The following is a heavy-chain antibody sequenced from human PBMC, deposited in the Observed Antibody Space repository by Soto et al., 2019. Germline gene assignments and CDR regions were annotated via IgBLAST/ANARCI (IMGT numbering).Heavy chain of an antibody. CDR3: ATTPYYYGEFDI. V-gene: IGHV5-10-1*01. CDR1: GYSFTSYW. J-gene: IGHJ3*02. D-gene: IGHD3-10*01. CDR2: IDPSDSYT. Sequence: GASLKIACKGAGYSFTSYWISWVREMPGKGLEWMGRIDPSDSYTNYSPSFQGHVTISADKSISTAYLQWSSLKASDTAMYYCATTPYYYGEFDIWGQGTMVTVS.